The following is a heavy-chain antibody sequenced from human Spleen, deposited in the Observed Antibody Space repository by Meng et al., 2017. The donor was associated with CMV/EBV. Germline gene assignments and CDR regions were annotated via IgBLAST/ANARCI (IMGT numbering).Heavy chain of an antibody. CDR2: IKQDGSDK. D-gene: IGHD1-1*01. CDR1: GFTFSSYE. J-gene: IGHJ4*02. V-gene: IGHV3-7*01. CDR3: ASYNWDLYYFDY. Sequence: GESLKISCEASGFTFSSYEMNWVRQAPGKGLEWVANIKQDGSDKYYVDSVKGRFTISRDNAENSLYLQMNSLRADDTAVYYCASYNWDLYYFDYWGQGTLVTVSS.